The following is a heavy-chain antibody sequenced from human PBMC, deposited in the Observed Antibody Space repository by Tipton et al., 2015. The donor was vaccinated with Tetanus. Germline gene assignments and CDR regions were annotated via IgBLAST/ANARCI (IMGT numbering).Heavy chain of an antibody. CDR3: ARHVGGYGSPPHDL. D-gene: IGHD3-10*01. J-gene: IGHJ5*02. CDR1: GGSISTKTYC. Sequence: TLSLTCFVSGGSISTKTYCWGWIRQTPGKGLEWIASISHSATTFYNPSLKSRVTMSVGPSKNQFSVRLSSVTAADTGVYYCARHVGGYGSPPHDLWGQGTLVTVSS. CDR2: ISHSATT. V-gene: IGHV4-39*01.